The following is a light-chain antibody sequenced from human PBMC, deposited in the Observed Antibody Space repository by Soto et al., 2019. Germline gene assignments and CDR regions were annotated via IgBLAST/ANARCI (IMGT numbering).Light chain of an antibody. CDR2: TAS. Sequence: DIQMTQSPSSVSASVGDRVTISCRASQDIDRWLAWFQHKPGKAPKLLISTASSLQSGGPSRFSGSGSGTDFTLTIASLQFEDFATYYCLQSDTFPYTFGLGTKLEI. V-gene: IGKV1D-12*01. J-gene: IGKJ2*01. CDR1: QDIDRW. CDR3: LQSDTFPYT.